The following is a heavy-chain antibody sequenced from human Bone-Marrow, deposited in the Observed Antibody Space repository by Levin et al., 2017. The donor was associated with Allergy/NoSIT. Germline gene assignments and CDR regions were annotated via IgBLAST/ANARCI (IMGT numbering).Heavy chain of an antibody. CDR1: GFTFSTYS. J-gene: IGHJ3*02. CDR2: ITGSDSYI. CDR3: ARDENRGYGSGGSCYRVAFDI. V-gene: IGHV3-21*01. D-gene: IGHD2-15*01. Sequence: GESLKISCVASGFTFSTYSMHWVRQAPGKGLEWVSSITGSDSYIYQADSVRGRFTISRDNTKNSLYLQVDSLRAEDTAVYYCARDENRGYGSGGSCYRVAFDIWGQGTMVTVSS.